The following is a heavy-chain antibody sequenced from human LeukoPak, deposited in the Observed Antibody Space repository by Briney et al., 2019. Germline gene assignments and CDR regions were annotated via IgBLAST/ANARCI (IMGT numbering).Heavy chain of an antibody. Sequence: PGGTLTLSCAASGFTFSSYSMTWVRQAPGKGLEWVSSISNSGVTTYYAYSVKGRFNISRDNSKNTLSLQVNSLRGEDMGVYYCAKERRELRSWGPVVLVTVSS. V-gene: IGHV3-23*01. D-gene: IGHD1-26*01. CDR3: AKERRELRS. J-gene: IGHJ5*02. CDR2: ISNSGVTT. CDR1: GFTFSSYS.